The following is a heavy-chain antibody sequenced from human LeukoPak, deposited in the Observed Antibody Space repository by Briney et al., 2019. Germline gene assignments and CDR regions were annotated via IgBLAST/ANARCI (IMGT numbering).Heavy chain of an antibody. CDR3: ARDAVAAAISQYFDP. CDR1: GGTFSSYG. D-gene: IGHD2-2*02. CDR2: IIAIFGTP. J-gene: IGHJ5*02. Sequence: SVKVSCKASGGTFSSYGITWVRQAPGQGLEWMGGIIAIFGTPKYAQKFQGRVTISADESTSTAYMEVTSLIPEDTAVYYCARDAVAAAISQYFDPWGQGTLVTVSS. V-gene: IGHV1-69*13.